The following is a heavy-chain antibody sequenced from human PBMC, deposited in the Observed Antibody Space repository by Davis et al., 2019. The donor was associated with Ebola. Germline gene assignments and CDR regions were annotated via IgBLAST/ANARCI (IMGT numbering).Heavy chain of an antibody. D-gene: IGHD2-21*01. CDR3: ARERLECGGDCHDY. J-gene: IGHJ4*02. Sequence: GSLKISCTASGFSFGDRPMSWFRQAPGKGLEWVSYISQTGTIYYADSVKGRFTISRDNARNSLHLQMNSLRAEDTAVHYCARERLECGGDCHDYWGQGTLVTVSS. V-gene: IGHV3-69-1*02. CDR2: ISQTGTI. CDR1: GFSFGDRP.